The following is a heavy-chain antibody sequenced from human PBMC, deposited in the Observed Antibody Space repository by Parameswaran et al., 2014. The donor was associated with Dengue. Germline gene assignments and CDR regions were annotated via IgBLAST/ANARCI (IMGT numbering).Heavy chain of an antibody. CDR3: TSRDISDYGYGPTGY. V-gene: IGHV3-49*02. Sequence: RWIRQPPGKGLEWVAFIRSKAHGGTTEYAASVKGRFTVSRDDSKSVAYLQMNSLNTEDTAVYYCTSRDISDYGYGPTGYWGQGTLVTVSS. CDR2: IRSKAHGGTT. J-gene: IGHJ4*02. D-gene: IGHD3-22*01.